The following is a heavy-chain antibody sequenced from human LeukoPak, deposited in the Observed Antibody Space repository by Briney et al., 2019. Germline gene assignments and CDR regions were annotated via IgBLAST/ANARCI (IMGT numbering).Heavy chain of an antibody. CDR2: ISYDGSNK. V-gene: IGHV3-30*18. Sequence: GGSLRLSCAASGFTFSSYGMHWVRQAPGKGLEWVAVISYDGSNKYYADSVKGRFTISRDNSKNTLYLQMNSLRAEDTAVYYCAKSYSGSYSALWAFDIWGQGTMVTVSS. CDR3: AKSYSGSYSALWAFDI. CDR1: GFTFSSYG. D-gene: IGHD1-26*01. J-gene: IGHJ3*02.